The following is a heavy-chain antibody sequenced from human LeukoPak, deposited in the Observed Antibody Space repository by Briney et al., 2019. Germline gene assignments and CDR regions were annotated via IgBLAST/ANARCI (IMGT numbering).Heavy chain of an antibody. CDR2: IKQDGSEK. CDR1: GFTFSSYW. CDR3: AKDRTYYYDSSGYYA. J-gene: IGHJ5*02. V-gene: IGHV3-7*01. Sequence: GGSLRLSCAASGFTFSSYWMSWVRQAPGKGLEWVANIKQDGSEKYYVDSVKGRFTISRDNAKNSLYLQMNSLRAEDTAVYYCAKDRTYYYDSSGYYAWGQGTLVTVSS. D-gene: IGHD3-22*01.